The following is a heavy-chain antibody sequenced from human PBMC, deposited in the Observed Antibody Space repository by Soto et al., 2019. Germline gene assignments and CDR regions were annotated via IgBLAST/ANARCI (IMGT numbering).Heavy chain of an antibody. CDR1: GGSVNSGFDY. D-gene: IGHD3-3*01. CDR2: IHYSGNV. V-gene: IGHV4-30-4*01. J-gene: IGHJ6*02. Sequence: PSETLSLTCTVSGGSVNSGFDYWTWIRQPPGKGLEWIGNIHYSGNVFYNPSLKSRVTTSVDTSKNQFSLKLSSVTAADTAVYYCARESYYDPFRGNSHYYGMDVWGQGTTVTVSS. CDR3: ARESYYDPFRGNSHYYGMDV.